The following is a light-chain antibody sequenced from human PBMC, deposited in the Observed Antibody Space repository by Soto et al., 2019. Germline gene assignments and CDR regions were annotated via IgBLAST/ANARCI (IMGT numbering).Light chain of an antibody. CDR2: KAS. Sequence: DIQLTQSPSTLSASVGDRVTITCRASQNVNRWLAWYQHKPGKAPNLLIYKASSLESGVPSRFSGSGSGTEFILTISSLQPDDFATYYCQQYNSYSLTFGQGTKVDIK. CDR3: QQYNSYSLT. V-gene: IGKV1-5*03. J-gene: IGKJ1*01. CDR1: QNVNRW.